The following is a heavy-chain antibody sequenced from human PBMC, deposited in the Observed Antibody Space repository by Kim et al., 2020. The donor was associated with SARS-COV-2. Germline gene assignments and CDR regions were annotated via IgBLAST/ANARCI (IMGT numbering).Heavy chain of an antibody. CDR3: ARSGVYGRVREVRV. D-gene: IGHD4-17*01. CDR2: ISSSGSTI. V-gene: IGHV3-11*01. CDR1: GFTFSDYY. Sequence: GGSLRLSCAASGFTFSDYYMSWIRQAPGKGLEWVSYISSSGSTIYYADSVKGRFTISRDNAKNSLYLQMNSLRAEDTAVYYCARSGVYGRVREVRVWGQGTLVTVSS. J-gene: IGHJ4*02.